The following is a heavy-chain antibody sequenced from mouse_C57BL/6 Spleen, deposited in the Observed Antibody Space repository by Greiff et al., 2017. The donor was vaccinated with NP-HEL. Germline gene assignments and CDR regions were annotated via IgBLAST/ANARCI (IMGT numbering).Heavy chain of an antibody. J-gene: IGHJ2*01. CDR2: IDPSDSYT. CDR1: GYTFPSYW. D-gene: IGHD1-1*01. Sequence: QVQLQQPGAELVRPGTSVQLSCKASGYTFPSYWMHWVKQRPGQGLEWIGVIDPSDSYTNYNQKFKGKATLTVDTSSSTAYMQLSSRTSEDSAVYYCARRGTVVAMDYWGQGTTLTVSS. V-gene: IGHV1-59*01. CDR3: ARRGTVVAMDY.